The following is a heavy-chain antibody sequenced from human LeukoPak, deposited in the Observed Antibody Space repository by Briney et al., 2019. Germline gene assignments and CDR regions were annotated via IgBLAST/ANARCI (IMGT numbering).Heavy chain of an antibody. D-gene: IGHD3-22*01. CDR1: GDSIRSYY. CDR2: TYTSGST. V-gene: IGHV4-4*07. CDR3: ASTTYYYDSSGYYFLDY. J-gene: IGHJ4*02. Sequence: SETLSLICTVSGDSIRSYYWSWIRQPAGKGLEWIGRTYTSGSTNYNPSLQNRVTMSVDTSKNQFSLKLSSVTAADTAVYYCASTTYYYDSSGYYFLDYWGQGTLVTVSS.